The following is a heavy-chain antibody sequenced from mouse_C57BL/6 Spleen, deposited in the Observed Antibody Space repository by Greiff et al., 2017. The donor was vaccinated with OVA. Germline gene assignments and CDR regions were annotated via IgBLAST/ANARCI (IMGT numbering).Heavy chain of an antibody. CDR3: ARSYGGFFAY. V-gene: IGHV1-82*01. J-gene: IGHJ3*01. CDR1: GYAFSSSW. D-gene: IGHD1-1*02. Sequence: VQLQQSGPELVKPGASVKISCKASGYAFSSSWMNWVKQRPGKGLEWIGRIYPGDGDTNYNGKFKGKATLTADKSSSTAYMQLSSLTSEDSAVYFCARSYGGFFAYWGQGTLVTVSA. CDR2: IYPGDGDT.